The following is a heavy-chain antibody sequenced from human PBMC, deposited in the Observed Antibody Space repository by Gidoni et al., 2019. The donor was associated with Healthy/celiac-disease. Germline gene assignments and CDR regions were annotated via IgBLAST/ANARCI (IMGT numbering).Heavy chain of an antibody. CDR1: GGSISSYY. J-gene: IGHJ4*02. CDR2: IYYSGST. D-gene: IGHD2-15*01. V-gene: IGHV4-59*01. Sequence: QVQLQESGPGLVKPSATLSLTCTVSGGSISSYYWSWIRQPPGKGLEWIGYIYYSGSTNYNPSLKSRVTISVDTSKNQFSLKLSSVTAADTAVYYCARDLCSGGSCYSDYWGQGTLVTVSS. CDR3: ARDLCSGGSCYSDY.